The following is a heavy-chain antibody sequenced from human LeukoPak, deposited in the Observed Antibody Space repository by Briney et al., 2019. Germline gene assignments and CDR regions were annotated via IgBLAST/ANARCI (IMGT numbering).Heavy chain of an antibody. CDR3: ARATTPYYYDSSGYYDWFDP. CDR2: INPSGGST. D-gene: IGHD3-22*01. V-gene: IGHV1-46*01. J-gene: IGHJ5*02. Sequence: ASVKVPCKASGYTFTSYYMHWVRQAPGQGLEWMGIINPSGGSTSYAQKFQGRVTMTRDTSTSTVYMELSSLRSEDTAVYYCARATTPYYYDSSGYYDWFDPWGQGTLVTVSS. CDR1: GYTFTSYY.